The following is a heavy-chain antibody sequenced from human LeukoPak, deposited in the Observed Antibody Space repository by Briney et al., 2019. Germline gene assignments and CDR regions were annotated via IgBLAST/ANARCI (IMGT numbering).Heavy chain of an antibody. CDR1: GFTFSSYW. Sequence: GGSLRLSCVVSGFTFSSYWMNWVRQAPGKRLEWVANTKQDGSEKYYVDSVKGRLTISRDNADNSLYLQMNSLRAEDTAVYYCARGRGGLLWFGEFNSWGQGTLVTVSS. V-gene: IGHV3-7*01. J-gene: IGHJ4*02. CDR3: ARGRGGLLWFGEFNS. D-gene: IGHD3-10*01. CDR2: TKQDGSEK.